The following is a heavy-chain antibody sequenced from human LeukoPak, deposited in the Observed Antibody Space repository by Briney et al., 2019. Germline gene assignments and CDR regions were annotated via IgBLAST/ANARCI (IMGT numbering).Heavy chain of an antibody. V-gene: IGHV3-11*04. D-gene: IGHD3-3*01. Sequence: GSLRLSCAVSGFTFSDYYMSWIRQAPGKGLEWVSYISSSGSTIYYADSVKGRFTISRDNSKNTLYLQMNSLRAEDTAVYYCARDRDFWSGYYRGGTNWFDPWGQGTLVTVSS. J-gene: IGHJ5*02. CDR3: ARDRDFWSGYYRGGTNWFDP. CDR2: ISSSGSTI. CDR1: GFTFSDYY.